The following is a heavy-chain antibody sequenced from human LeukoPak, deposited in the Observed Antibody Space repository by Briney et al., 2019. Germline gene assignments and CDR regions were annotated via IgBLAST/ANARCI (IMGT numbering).Heavy chain of an antibody. V-gene: IGHV3-48*01. CDR3: ARGPVSATVVTPDYYYYGMDV. CDR1: GFTFSSYS. D-gene: IGHD4-23*01. Sequence: AGGSLRLSCAASGFTFSSYSMNWVRQAPGKGLEWVSYISSSSSTIYYADSVKGRFTISRDNSKNTLYLQMNSLRAEDTAVYYCARGPVSATVVTPDYYYYGMDVWGQGTTVTVSS. CDR2: ISSSSSTI. J-gene: IGHJ6*02.